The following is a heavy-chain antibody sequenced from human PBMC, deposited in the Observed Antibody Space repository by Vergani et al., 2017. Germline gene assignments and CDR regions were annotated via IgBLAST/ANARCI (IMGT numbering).Heavy chain of an antibody. V-gene: IGHV3-7*03. CDR1: GFIFSNYW. CDR2: IKQDGSEK. Sequence: EVQLVESGGGLVQPGGSVRLSCAGSGFIFSNYWMSWVRQAPGKGLEWVANIKQDGSEKYYVDSVKGRFTISRDNAKNSLYLQMNSLRAEDTAVYFCAKGQSWGTFDYWGQGTLVTVSS. D-gene: IGHD1/OR15-1a*01. J-gene: IGHJ4*02. CDR3: AKGQSWGTFDY.